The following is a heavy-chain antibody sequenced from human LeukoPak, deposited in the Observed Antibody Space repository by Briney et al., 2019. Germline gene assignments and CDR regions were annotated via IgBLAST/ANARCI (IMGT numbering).Heavy chain of an antibody. D-gene: IGHD2-2*01. CDR2: IYYSGST. CDR3: AAAFDSVVVPAPFDY. Sequence: SETLSLTCTVSGGSISSSSYYWGWIRQPPGKGLEWIGSIYYSGSTYYNPSLKSRVTISVDTSKNQFSLKLSSVTAADTAVYYCAAAFDSVVVPAPFDYWGQGTLVTVSS. J-gene: IGHJ4*02. CDR1: GGSISSSSYY. V-gene: IGHV4-39*01.